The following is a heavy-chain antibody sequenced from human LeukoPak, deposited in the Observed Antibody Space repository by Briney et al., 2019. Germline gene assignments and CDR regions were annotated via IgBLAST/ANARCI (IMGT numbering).Heavy chain of an antibody. CDR1: GYTFTCYY. V-gene: IGHV1-2*02. D-gene: IGHD2-15*01. Sequence: ASVKVSFKASGYTFTCYYMHWARQPPGQGLGLMGWINLNSGGTNYAQKFQRRVTMTSDTSISTAYMELSRLRSEDTAVYYCARRGSGKAFDYWGQATLVTVSS. CDR2: INLNSGGT. J-gene: IGHJ4*02. CDR3: ARRGSGKAFDY.